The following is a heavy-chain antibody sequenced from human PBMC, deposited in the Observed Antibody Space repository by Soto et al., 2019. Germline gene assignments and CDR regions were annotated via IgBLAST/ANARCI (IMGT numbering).Heavy chain of an antibody. Sequence: EVQLLESGGGLVQPGESVTLSCVASGFTFSNYAMSWVRQAPGKGLEWVSSISPGDDGPYCADSVEGRFTISRDDFKNTIYLHMSTLRVEDTARYYCARPRRGSWGGKADSWGQGTLVTVSS. V-gene: IGHV3-23*01. D-gene: IGHD1-26*01. CDR1: GFTFSNYA. J-gene: IGHJ4*02. CDR2: ISPGDDGP. CDR3: ARPRRGSWGGKADS.